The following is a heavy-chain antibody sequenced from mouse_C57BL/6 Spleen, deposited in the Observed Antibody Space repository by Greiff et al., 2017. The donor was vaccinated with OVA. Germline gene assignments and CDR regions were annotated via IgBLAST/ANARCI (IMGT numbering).Heavy chain of an antibody. V-gene: IGHV1-63*01. D-gene: IGHD1-1*01. Sequence: VKLQESGAELVRPGTSVKMSCKASGYTFTNYWIGWAKQRPGHGLEWIGDIYPGGGYTNYNEKFKGKATLTADKSSSTAYMQFSSLTSEDSAIYYCARRGDYYGTYWYFDVWGTGTTVTVSS. CDR2: IYPGGGYT. CDR1: GYTFTNYW. J-gene: IGHJ1*03. CDR3: ARRGDYYGTYWYFDV.